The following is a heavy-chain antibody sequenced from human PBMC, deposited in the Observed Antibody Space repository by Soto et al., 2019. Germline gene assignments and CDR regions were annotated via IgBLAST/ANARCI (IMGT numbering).Heavy chain of an antibody. Sequence: QVHLVQSGPEVKKPGSSVKVSCKASGGTFSSHSISWIRQAPGQGLEWMGRVVPVLNVADYAQKFQGRVTITADTSTNTAYLDMSSLRSADTAVYFCARGLASATIASWGQGTLVSVSS. D-gene: IGHD1-26*01. CDR3: ARGLASATIAS. CDR1: GGTFSSHS. V-gene: IGHV1-69*02. CDR2: VVPVLNVA. J-gene: IGHJ4*02.